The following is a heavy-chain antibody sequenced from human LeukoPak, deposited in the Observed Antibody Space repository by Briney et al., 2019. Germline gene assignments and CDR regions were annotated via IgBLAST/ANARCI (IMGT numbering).Heavy chain of an antibody. V-gene: IGHV3-23*01. CDR3: AKGPYYDILTGYYASLDY. CDR1: GFTFSDYY. Sequence: PGGSLRLSCAASGFTFSDYYMSWIRQAPGKGLEWVSAISGSGGSTYYADSVKGRFTISRDNSKNTLYLQMNSLRAEDTAVYYCAKGPYYDILTGYYASLDYWGQGTLVTVSS. D-gene: IGHD3-9*01. CDR2: ISGSGGST. J-gene: IGHJ4*02.